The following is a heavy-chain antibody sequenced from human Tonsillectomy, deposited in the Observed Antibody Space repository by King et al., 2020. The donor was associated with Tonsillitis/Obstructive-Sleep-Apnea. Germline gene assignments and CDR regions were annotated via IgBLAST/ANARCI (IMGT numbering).Heavy chain of an antibody. V-gene: IGHV3-30*01. CDR1: GFTFSSYA. D-gene: IGHD1-14*01. Sequence: VQLVESGGGVVQPGRSLRLSCAASGFTFSSYAMHWVRQAPGKGLEWVAVISYDGSNKYYADSVKGRFTISRDNSKNTLHLQMNSLRAEDTAVYYCARDGRRGYYMDVWGKGTTVTVSS. CDR2: ISYDGSNK. J-gene: IGHJ6*03. CDR3: ARDGRRGYYMDV.